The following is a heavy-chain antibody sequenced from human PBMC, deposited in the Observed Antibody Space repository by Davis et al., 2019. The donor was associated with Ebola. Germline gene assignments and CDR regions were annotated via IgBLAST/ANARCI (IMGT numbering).Heavy chain of an antibody. V-gene: IGHV3-7*01. Sequence: GESLKISCAASGFTFGSFWMSWVRQAPGKGLEWVANIYRDGSEKYYVDSVKGRFTVSRDNTKNSLYLQMNSLRAEDTAVYYCARDQVAVAATPLDFWGQGTVVTVSA. CDR3: ARDQVAVAATPLDF. J-gene: IGHJ4*02. CDR2: IYRDGSEK. D-gene: IGHD6-19*01. CDR1: GFTFGSFW.